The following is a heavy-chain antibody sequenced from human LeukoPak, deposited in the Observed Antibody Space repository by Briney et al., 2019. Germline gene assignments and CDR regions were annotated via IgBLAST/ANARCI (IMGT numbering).Heavy chain of an antibody. Sequence: GGSLRLSCAASGFTFSSYGMHWVRQAPGKGLEWVAFIRYDGSNKYCADSVKGRFTISRDNSKNTLYLQMNSLRAEDTAVYYCAKDKSRVATSYFDYWGQGTLVTVSS. CDR3: AKDKSRVATSYFDY. CDR2: IRYDGSNK. V-gene: IGHV3-30*02. D-gene: IGHD5-24*01. CDR1: GFTFSSYG. J-gene: IGHJ4*02.